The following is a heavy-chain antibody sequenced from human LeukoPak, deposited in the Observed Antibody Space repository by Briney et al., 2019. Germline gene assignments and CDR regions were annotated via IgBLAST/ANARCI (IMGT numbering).Heavy chain of an antibody. D-gene: IGHD6-19*01. CDR3: VKDRAVAGKGAKFFQQ. V-gene: IGHV3-64D*06. Sequence: PGGSLRLSCSASAFTFSSYAMHWVRQAPGKGLEYVSAISSNGGSTYYADSVKGRLTISRDNSKNTLYLQMSSLRAEDTGVYYCVKDRAVAGKGAKFFQQWGGGTLVSVFS. J-gene: IGHJ1*01. CDR2: ISSNGGST. CDR1: AFTFSSYA.